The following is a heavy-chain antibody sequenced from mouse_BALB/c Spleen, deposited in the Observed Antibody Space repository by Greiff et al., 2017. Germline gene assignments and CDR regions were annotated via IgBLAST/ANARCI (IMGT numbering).Heavy chain of an antibody. Sequence: QVQLQQSGAELARPGASVKMSCKASGYTFTSYTMHWVNQRPGQGLEWIGYINPSSGYTNYNQKFKDKATLTADKSSSTAYMQLSSLTSEDSAVYYCARRAPLPTVGAGDYWGQGTTLTVSS. CDR2: INPSSGYT. CDR1: GYTFTSYT. D-gene: IGHD1-1*01. J-gene: IGHJ2*01. CDR3: ARRAPLPTVGAGDY. V-gene: IGHV1-4*01.